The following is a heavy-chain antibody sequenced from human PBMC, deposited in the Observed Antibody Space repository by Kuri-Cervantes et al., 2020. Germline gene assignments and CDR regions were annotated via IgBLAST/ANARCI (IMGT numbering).Heavy chain of an antibody. CDR2: IKQDGSEK. V-gene: IGHV3-7*01. J-gene: IGHJ4*02. Sequence: GESLKISCAASGFTFSSHWMSWVRQVPGKGLEWVANIKQDGSEKYYVDSVKGRFTISRDNAKNSLYLQMNSLRAEDTAVYYCARDLRQWPPTFDYWGQGTLVTVSS. CDR3: ARDLRQWPPTFDY. CDR1: GFTFSSHW. D-gene: IGHD6-19*01.